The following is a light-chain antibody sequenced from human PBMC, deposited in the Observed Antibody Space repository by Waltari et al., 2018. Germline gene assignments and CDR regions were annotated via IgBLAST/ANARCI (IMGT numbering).Light chain of an antibody. Sequence: QSALTQPASVSGSPGQSTTPPCTGTRNALGNYDLVPWYQQRPGEAPKLLMYGATKRPSGVSNRFSGSKSGKTASLTISGLQTEDEADYYCFSFVAANSFVFGPGTKVTVL. CDR1: RNALGNYDL. CDR3: FSFVAANSFV. CDR2: GAT. J-gene: IGLJ1*01. V-gene: IGLV2-23*01.